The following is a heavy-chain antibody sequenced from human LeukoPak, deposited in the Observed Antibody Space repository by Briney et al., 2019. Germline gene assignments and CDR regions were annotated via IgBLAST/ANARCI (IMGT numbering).Heavy chain of an antibody. Sequence: GESLKISCKGSGYSFTSYWIGWVRQMPGKGLEWMGISYPGDSDTRYSPSFQGQVTISADKSISTAYLQWSSLKASDTAMYYCARGDSVDYGDYIGWFDPWGQGTLVTVSS. V-gene: IGHV5-51*01. CDR1: GYSFTSYW. CDR2: SYPGDSDT. J-gene: IGHJ5*02. CDR3: ARGDSVDYGDYIGWFDP. D-gene: IGHD4-17*01.